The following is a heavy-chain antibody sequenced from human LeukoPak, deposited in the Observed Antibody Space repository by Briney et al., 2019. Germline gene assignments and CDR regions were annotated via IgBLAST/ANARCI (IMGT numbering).Heavy chain of an antibody. CDR2: INHSGST. CDR1: GGSFSGCY. D-gene: IGHD3-16*02. J-gene: IGHJ4*02. V-gene: IGHV4-34*01. CDR3: AITFGGVIGVDY. Sequence: SETLSLTCAVYGGSFSGCYWSWIRQPPGKGPEWIGEINHSGSTNYNPSLKSRVTISVDTSKNQFSLKLSSVTAADTAVYYCAITFGGVIGVDYWGQGTLVTVSS.